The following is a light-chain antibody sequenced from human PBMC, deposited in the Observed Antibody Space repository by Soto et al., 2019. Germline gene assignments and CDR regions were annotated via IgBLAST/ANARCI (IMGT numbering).Light chain of an antibody. Sequence: DIVMTQSPDSLAVSLGYRATIKCKSSQIFLYSSNNKNYLAWYQQKPGQPPQLIIYWASTRESGVPERFSGSGSGTDFTLTISSLEAEDVAFYWCQQYFDVPFTFGGGTKVDIK. CDR3: QQYFDVPFT. CDR1: QIFLYSSNNKNY. V-gene: IGKV4-1*01. J-gene: IGKJ4*01. CDR2: WAS.